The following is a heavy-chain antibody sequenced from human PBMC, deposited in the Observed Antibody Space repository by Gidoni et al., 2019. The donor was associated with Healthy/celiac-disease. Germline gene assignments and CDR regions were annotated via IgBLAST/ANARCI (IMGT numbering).Heavy chain of an antibody. V-gene: IGHV3-21*01. Sequence: EVQLVESGGGLVKPGGSLRLSCAASGFTFSSYSLNWVRQAPGKGLEWVSSISSSSSYIYYADSVKSRFTISRDNAKNSLYLQMNSLRAEDTAVYYCARDYTAPSILRYFGLYDYWGQGTLVTVSS. CDR1: GFTFSSYS. CDR2: ISSSSSYI. J-gene: IGHJ4*02. CDR3: ARDYTAPSILRYFGLYDY. D-gene: IGHD3-9*01.